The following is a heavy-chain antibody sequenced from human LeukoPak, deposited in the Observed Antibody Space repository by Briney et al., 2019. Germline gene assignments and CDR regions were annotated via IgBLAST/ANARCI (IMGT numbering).Heavy chain of an antibody. CDR1: GFIFSSYA. J-gene: IGHJ4*02. D-gene: IGHD5-24*01. Sequence: GGSLRLSCAASGFIFSSYAMHWVRQAPGKGLEWVAVMSYDGSNKYYADSVKGRFTISRDNSKNTLYLQMNSLGAEDTTVYYCARGRDGYNSIAYWGQGTLVTVSS. V-gene: IGHV3-30-3*01. CDR3: ARGRDGYNSIAY. CDR2: MSYDGSNK.